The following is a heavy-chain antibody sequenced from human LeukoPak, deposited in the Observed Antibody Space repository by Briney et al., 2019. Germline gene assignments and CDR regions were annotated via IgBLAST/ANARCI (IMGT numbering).Heavy chain of an antibody. CDR2: INPNSGGT. J-gene: IGHJ6*02. CDR1: GYALTAYY. V-gene: IGHV1-2*02. D-gene: IGHD2-2*01. Sequence: GASVKVSSKASGYALTAYYMHWVRQAPGQGLEWMGWINPNSGGTNYAQNFQGRVNMTRDTSINTAYMELSGLTSDDTAVYYCAALTSGYYYGVDVWGQGTTVTVSS. CDR3: AALTSGYYYGVDV.